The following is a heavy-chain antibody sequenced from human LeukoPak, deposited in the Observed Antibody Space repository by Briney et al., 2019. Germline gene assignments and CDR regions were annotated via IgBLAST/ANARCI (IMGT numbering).Heavy chain of an antibody. CDR1: GFTFSNYW. CDR2: INQDGSEE. Sequence: GGSLRLSCAASGFTFSNYWMSWVRQASGKGLEWVAHINQDGSEEHYMDSVKARFIISRDNAKNSLSLQMDSLRAEDTAVYYCVRDGGVSGYDLLDYWGQGTLVTVSS. D-gene: IGHD5-12*01. J-gene: IGHJ4*02. V-gene: IGHV3-7*01. CDR3: VRDGGVSGYDLLDY.